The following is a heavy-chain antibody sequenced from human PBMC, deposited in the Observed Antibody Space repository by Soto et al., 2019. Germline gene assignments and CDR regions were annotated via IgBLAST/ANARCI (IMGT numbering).Heavy chain of an antibody. V-gene: IGHV4-39*01. J-gene: IGHJ4*02. CDR1: GDSIRNRNYY. D-gene: IGHD3-22*01. Sequence: PSETLSLTCAVFGDSIRNRNYYWAWIRQPPGKGLEWIVSRYDDGSTFYNPSLKGRVSVSIDTSKKQFSLKMTSVTATDKAVYYCARWIYEGSSGYYLDVWGQGNLVTVS. CDR3: ARWIYEGSSGYYLDV. CDR2: RYDDGST.